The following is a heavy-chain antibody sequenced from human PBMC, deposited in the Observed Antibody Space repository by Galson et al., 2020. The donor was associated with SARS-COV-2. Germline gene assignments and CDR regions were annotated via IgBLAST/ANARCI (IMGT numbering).Heavy chain of an antibody. CDR3: AREWWLSLRRNNWCDP. CDR1: GGSAYGGSIISSSYY. V-gene: IGHV4-39*07. CDR2: INYSGTT. J-gene: IGHJ5*02. Sequence: SETLSLTCTVSGGSAYGGSIISSSYYWGWIRQPPGKGLEWIGSINYSGTTYYNPSLKSRVSISVDTSKNQFSLELNAVSAADTAIYFCAREWWLSLRRNNWCDPWGPGTLVTVSS. D-gene: IGHD3-22*01.